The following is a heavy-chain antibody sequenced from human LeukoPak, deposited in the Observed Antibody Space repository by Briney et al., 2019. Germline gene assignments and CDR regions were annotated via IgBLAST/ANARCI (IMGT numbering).Heavy chain of an antibody. Sequence: SETLSLTCTVSGGSISSSSYYWGWIRQPPGKGLEWIGSIYYSGSTYYNPSLKSRVTISVDTSKNQFSLKLSSVTAADTAVYYCARQSSTVGVGPWGQGTLVTVSS. V-gene: IGHV4-39*01. CDR3: ARQSSTVGVGP. CDR2: IYYSGST. J-gene: IGHJ5*02. CDR1: GGSISSSSYY. D-gene: IGHD4-17*01.